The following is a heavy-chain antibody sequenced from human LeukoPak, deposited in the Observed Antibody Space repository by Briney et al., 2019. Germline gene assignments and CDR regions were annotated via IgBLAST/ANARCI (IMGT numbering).Heavy chain of an antibody. CDR1: GFTFSNYE. CDR2: IKQDGSEK. Sequence: PGGSLRLSCAASGFTFSNYEMHWVRQAPGKGLEWVANIKQDGSEKYYVDSVKGRFTISRDNAKNSLYLQMNSLRAEDTAVYYCARGDYYDSSGFYHDAFDIWGQGTMVTVSS. V-gene: IGHV3-7*01. D-gene: IGHD3-22*01. J-gene: IGHJ3*02. CDR3: ARGDYYDSSGFYHDAFDI.